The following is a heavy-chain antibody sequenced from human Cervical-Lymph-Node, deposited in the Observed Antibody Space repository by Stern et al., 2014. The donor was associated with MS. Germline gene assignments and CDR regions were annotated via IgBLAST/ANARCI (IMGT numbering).Heavy chain of an antibody. V-gene: IGHV4-39*01. CDR2: VYYSGTT. J-gene: IGHJ4*02. D-gene: IGHD5-18*01. Sequence: QVQLVESGPGLVKPSDTLSLTCSVSGDSLSSSTFYWGWIRQPPGKGPEWIGSVYYSGTTYYHPSLKSRVTLSVDTSKHHFSLRLTSVTAADTAVYYCARHQLGYGYAYLRYWGQGTLVTVSS. CDR3: ARHQLGYGYAYLRY. CDR1: GDSLSSSTFY.